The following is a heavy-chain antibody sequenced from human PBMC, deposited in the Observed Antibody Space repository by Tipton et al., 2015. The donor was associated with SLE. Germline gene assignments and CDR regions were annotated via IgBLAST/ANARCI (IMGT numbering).Heavy chain of an antibody. CDR3: ARGFAITDYFDF. D-gene: IGHD3-16*01. V-gene: IGHV4-61*02. CDR2: IYASGST. J-gene: IGHJ4*02. CDR1: GGSLSSGSFY. Sequence: TLSLTCTVSGGSLSSGSFYWSWIRQPAGKGLEWIGRIYASGSTNFNPSLKSRVTISLDTSKNQFSLKLSSVTAADTAVYFCARGFAITDYFDFWGQGTLVTASS.